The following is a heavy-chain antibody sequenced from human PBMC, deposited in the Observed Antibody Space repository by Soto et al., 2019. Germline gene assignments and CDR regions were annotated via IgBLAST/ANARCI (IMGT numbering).Heavy chain of an antibody. CDR1: GGSISSSSYS. V-gene: IGHV4-39*01. CDR3: ARHRARNWFDP. D-gene: IGHD6-6*01. J-gene: IGHJ5*02. CDR2: IYYSGST. Sequence: QLQLQESGPGLVKPSETLSLTCIFSGGSISSSSYSWGWIRQPPGKVLEWIGSIYYSGSTYYKPSLKSRVTISVDTSKNQFSLKLSSVTAADTAVFYCARHRARNWFDPWGQGTLVTVSS.